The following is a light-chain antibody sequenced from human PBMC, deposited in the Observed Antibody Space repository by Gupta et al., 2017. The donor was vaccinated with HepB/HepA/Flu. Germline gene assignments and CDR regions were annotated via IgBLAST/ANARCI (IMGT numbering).Light chain of an antibody. CDR2: DGS. Sequence: EIVLTQSPAPLSLSPGERATLSCRASQSVSIYLAWYQQKPGQAPRLVIYDGSNRATGIPARFSGSGSGTDFTLTISSIEPEDFAVYYCQLRSNWPPVTFGGGTKVEVK. V-gene: IGKV3-11*01. CDR1: QSVSIY. J-gene: IGKJ4*01. CDR3: QLRSNWPPVT.